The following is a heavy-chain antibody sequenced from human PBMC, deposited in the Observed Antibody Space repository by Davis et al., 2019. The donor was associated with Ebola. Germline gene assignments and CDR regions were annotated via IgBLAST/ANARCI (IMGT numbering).Heavy chain of an antibody. V-gene: IGHV3-21*01. J-gene: IGHJ4*02. CDR2: ISSTGNFI. Sequence: PGGSLRLSCAASGFTMSTYSMNWVRQAPGKGLEWVSYISSTGNFIYYADSVRGRFTISRDTAKNSLYLQMNSLRAEDTAVYYCTKVGGGWSHEYWGQGNLVTVSS. CDR1: GFTMSTYS. CDR3: TKVGGGWSHEY. D-gene: IGHD6-19*01.